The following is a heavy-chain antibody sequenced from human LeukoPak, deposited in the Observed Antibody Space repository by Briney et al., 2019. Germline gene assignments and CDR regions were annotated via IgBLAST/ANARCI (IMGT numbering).Heavy chain of an antibody. Sequence: GGSLRLSCAASGFTFSNAWMSWVRQAPGKGLEWVGRIKSKTDGGTTDYAEPVKGRFTISRDDSKNTLYLQMNSLKTEDTAVYYCTTDTRREHYDFWSGYYLWYFDYWGQGTLVTVSS. V-gene: IGHV3-15*01. D-gene: IGHD3-3*01. CDR3: TTDTRREHYDFWSGYYLWYFDY. J-gene: IGHJ4*02. CDR2: IKSKTDGGTT. CDR1: GFTFSNAW.